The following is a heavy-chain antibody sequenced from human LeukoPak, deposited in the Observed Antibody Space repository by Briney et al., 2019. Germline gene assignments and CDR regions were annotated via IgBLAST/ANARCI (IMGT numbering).Heavy chain of an antibody. Sequence: SETLSLTCTVSGGSISSGSYYWGWIRQPPGKGLEWIGSIYYSGNTYYNPSLKSRVTISVDTSRNQFSLKLSSVTAADTAVYYCARGLPGRDAFDVWGQGTVVTVSS. V-gene: IGHV4-39*01. D-gene: IGHD3-16*01. CDR1: GGSISSGSYY. CDR3: ARGLPGRDAFDV. CDR2: IYYSGNT. J-gene: IGHJ3*01.